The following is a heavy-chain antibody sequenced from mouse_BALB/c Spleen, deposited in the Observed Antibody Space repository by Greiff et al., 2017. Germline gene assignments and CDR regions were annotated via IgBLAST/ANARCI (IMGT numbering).Heavy chain of an antibody. J-gene: IGHJ3*01. D-gene: IGHD4-1*01. CDR2: ISSGGSYT. V-gene: IGHV5-9-4*01. Sequence: EVQRVESGGGLVKPGGSLKLSCAASGFTFRSYAMSWVRQSPEKRLEWVAEISSGGSYTYYPDTVTGRFTISRDNAKNTLYLEMSSLRSEDTAMYYCARGETGHAYWGQGTLVTVSA. CDR1: GFTFRSYA. CDR3: ARGETGHAY.